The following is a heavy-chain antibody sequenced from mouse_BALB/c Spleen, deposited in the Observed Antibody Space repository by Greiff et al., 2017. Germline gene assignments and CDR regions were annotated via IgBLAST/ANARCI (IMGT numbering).Heavy chain of an antibody. J-gene: IGHJ3*01. CDR3: ARGGFRDYGFAY. Sequence: EVQRVESGGGLVQPGGSRKLSCAASGFTFSSFGMHWVRQAPEKGLVWVAYISSGSSTIYYADTVKGRFTISRDNPKNTLFLQMTSLRSEDTAMYYCARGGFRDYGFAYWGQGTLVTVSA. CDR2: ISSGSSTI. CDR1: GFTFSSFG. V-gene: IGHV5-17*02. D-gene: IGHD2-4*01.